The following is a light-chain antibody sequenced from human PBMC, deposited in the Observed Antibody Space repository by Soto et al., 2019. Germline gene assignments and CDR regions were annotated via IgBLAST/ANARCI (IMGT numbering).Light chain of an antibody. J-gene: IGKJ1*01. V-gene: IGKV1D-16*01. Sequence: IQLTQSPYSVSASVGARVTITFRASQGIISWLAWYQQKPEKAPKVLIYDASTLKSGVPSRFSGSGSGTDITLTTSRLQPDDVALYYCQQYNSYWTVGQGTKVDIK. CDR3: QQYNSYWT. CDR1: QGIISW. CDR2: DAS.